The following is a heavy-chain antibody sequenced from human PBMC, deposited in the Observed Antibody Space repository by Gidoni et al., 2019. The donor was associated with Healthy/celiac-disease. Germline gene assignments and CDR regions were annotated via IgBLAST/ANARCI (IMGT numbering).Heavy chain of an antibody. Sequence: EVQLVESVVGVVLPGGSLRLSCSASGFTFDDYAMHWVLQAPGKGLEWVSLISGDGGSTYYADSVKGRFNISRDNSKNSLYLQMNSLRTEDTALYDCAKDSSPFRMATITRWGQGTLVTVSS. CDR3: AKDSSPFRMATITR. CDR1: GFTFDDYA. J-gene: IGHJ4*02. D-gene: IGHD5-12*01. CDR2: ISGDGGST. V-gene: IGHV3-43*02.